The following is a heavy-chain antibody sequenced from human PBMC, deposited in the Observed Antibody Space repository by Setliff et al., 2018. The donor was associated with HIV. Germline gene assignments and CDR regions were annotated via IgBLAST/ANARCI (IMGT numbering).Heavy chain of an antibody. J-gene: IGHJ4*02. Sequence: PSETLSLTCTVSGGSISSGAYHWSWIRQHPGKGLEWIGYIYYSGSTYYNPSLKSRVTISVDTSKTQFSLKLSSVTAADTAVYYCARLRYYDSSGYFHYFDYWGQGTLVTVSS. CDR3: ARLRYYDSSGYFHYFDY. CDR2: IYYSGST. D-gene: IGHD3-22*01. CDR1: GGSISSGAYH. V-gene: IGHV4-31*03.